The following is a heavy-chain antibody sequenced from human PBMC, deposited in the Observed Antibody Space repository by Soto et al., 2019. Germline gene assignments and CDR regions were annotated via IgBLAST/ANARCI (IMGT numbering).Heavy chain of an antibody. Sequence: SGPTLVNPTQTLTLTCTFSGFSLSTSGMCVSWIRQPPGKALEWLARIDWDDDKYYSTSLKTRLTISKDTSKNQVVLTMTNMDPVDTATYYCARILVRPSSGWWGDIDDWGQGTLVTVSS. CDR3: ARILVRPSSGWWGDIDD. J-gene: IGHJ4*02. V-gene: IGHV2-70*11. CDR1: GFSLSTSGMC. D-gene: IGHD6-19*01. CDR2: IDWDDDK.